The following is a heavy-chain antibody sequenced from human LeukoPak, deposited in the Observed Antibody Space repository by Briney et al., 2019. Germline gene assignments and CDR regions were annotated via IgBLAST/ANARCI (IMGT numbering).Heavy chain of an antibody. J-gene: IGHJ4*02. D-gene: IGHD1-14*01. CDR1: GFSFSTYA. CDR2: ISGSGGST. Sequence: GGSLRLSCAASGFSFSTYAMSWVRQAPGKGLEWVSAISGSGGSTYYADAVKGRFTIFRDNSKNTLYLQMNSLRVEDTAVYYCATTNHFDYWGQGTLVTVSS. V-gene: IGHV3-23*01. CDR3: ATTNHFDY.